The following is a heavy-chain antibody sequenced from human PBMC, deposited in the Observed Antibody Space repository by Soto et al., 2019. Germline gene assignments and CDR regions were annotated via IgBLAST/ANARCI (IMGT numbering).Heavy chain of an antibody. D-gene: IGHD2-2*01. J-gene: IGHJ6*02. Sequence: GGSLRLSCAASGITFSNAWMTWVRQAPGKGLEWVGRIKSITDGGTTDYAAPVKGRFTISRDDSKDTLYLQMNKLRTEDTAVYNCTTDSADIVVVPATFGMDVWGQGTTVTVSS. CDR3: TTDSADIVVVPATFGMDV. CDR2: IKSITDGGTT. CDR1: GITFSNAW. V-gene: IGHV3-15*01.